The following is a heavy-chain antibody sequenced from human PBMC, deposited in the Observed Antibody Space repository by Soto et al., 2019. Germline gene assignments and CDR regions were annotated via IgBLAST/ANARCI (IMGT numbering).Heavy chain of an antibody. D-gene: IGHD3-3*01. CDR1: GGSFSGYY. Sequence: SETLSLTCAVYGGSFSGYYWSWIRQPPGKGLEWIGEINHSGSTNYNPSLKSRVTISVDTSKNQFSLKLSSVTAADTAVYYCARDRGYDTPRNFDYWGQGTLVTVSS. CDR2: INHSGST. CDR3: ARDRGYDTPRNFDY. J-gene: IGHJ4*02. V-gene: IGHV4-34*01.